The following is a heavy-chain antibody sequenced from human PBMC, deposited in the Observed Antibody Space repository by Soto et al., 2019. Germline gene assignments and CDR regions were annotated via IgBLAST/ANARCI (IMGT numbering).Heavy chain of an antibody. CDR1: GFTFTSST. D-gene: IGHD2-8*01. Sequence: SVKVSCKASGFTFTSSTVQWVRQARVQRLEWIGWIVVGSGNTNYAQKFQERVTITRDMSTSTAYMELRSLRSEDTAVYYCAAEREAVYVNYYGMDVWGQGTTVTVSS. J-gene: IGHJ6*02. CDR2: IVVGSGNT. V-gene: IGHV1-58*01. CDR3: AAEREAVYVNYYGMDV.